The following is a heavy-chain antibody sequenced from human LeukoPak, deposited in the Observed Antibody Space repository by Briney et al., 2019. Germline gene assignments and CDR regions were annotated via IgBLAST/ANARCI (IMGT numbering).Heavy chain of an antibody. CDR3: ATHSSGWYDGGGY. Sequence: GESLKISCKGSGYSLTSYWISWVRQMPGKGLEWMGRIDPSDSYTNYSPSFQGHVTISADKSISTAYLQWSSLKASDTAMYYCATHSSGWYDGGGYWGQGTLVTVSS. CDR2: IDPSDSYT. J-gene: IGHJ4*02. V-gene: IGHV5-10-1*01. CDR1: GYSLTSYW. D-gene: IGHD6-19*01.